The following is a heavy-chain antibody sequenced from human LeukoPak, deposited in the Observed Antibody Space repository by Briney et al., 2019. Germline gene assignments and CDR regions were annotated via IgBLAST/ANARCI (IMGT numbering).Heavy chain of an antibody. Sequence: GGSLRLSCAASGFTFSSYAMHWVRQAPGKGLEYVSAISSNGGTTYYANSVKGRFTISRDNSKNTLYLQMNSLRAEDMAVYYGARGSCSSSSCASREDFDYWGQGTLVTVSS. D-gene: IGHD2-2*01. CDR3: ARGSCSSSSCASREDFDY. CDR2: ISSNGGTT. J-gene: IGHJ4*02. V-gene: IGHV3-64*01. CDR1: GFTFSSYA.